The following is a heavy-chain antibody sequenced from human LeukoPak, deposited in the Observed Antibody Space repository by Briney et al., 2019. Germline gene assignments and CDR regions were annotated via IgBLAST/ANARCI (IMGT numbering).Heavy chain of an antibody. CDR2: MNSAGTII. Sequence: GGSLRLSCAASGFTISGFWMHWVRQVPGEGLVWVARMNSAGTIINYAASVKGRFTISRDNVRNTLHQQMNNLSLEDTAVYFCIREVQVRASASLGLWGRGTLVTVS. D-gene: IGHD1-1*01. J-gene: IGHJ4*01. V-gene: IGHV3-74*01. CDR3: IREVQVRASASLGL. CDR1: GFTISGFW.